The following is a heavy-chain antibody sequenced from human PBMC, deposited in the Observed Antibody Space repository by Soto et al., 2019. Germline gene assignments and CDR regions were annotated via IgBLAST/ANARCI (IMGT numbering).Heavy chain of an antibody. CDR1: GFSFSGYW. J-gene: IGHJ4*02. CDR2: INGDGSST. D-gene: IGHD5-18*01. CDR3: TRGGAYIYGPQYD. V-gene: IGHV3-74*01. Sequence: EVQLVESGGGLVQPGGSLRLSCATSGFSFSGYWIHWVRQAPGKGLVWVSHINGDGSSTNYADSVKGRFTISRDYAKNTLYLQMNSLRVEDTAVYYCTRGGAYIYGPQYDWGQGTLVTVSS.